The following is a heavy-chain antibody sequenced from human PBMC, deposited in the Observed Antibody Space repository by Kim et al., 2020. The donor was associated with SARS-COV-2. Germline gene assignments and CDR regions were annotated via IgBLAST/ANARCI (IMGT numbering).Heavy chain of an antibody. CDR3: ARGLTAAGTIDY. D-gene: IGHD6-13*01. V-gene: IGHV1-8*01. CDR2: MNPNSGNT. CDR1: GYTFTSYD. J-gene: IGHJ4*02. Sequence: ASVKVSCKASGYTFTSYDINWVRQATGQGLEWMGWMNPNSGNTGYAQKFQGRVTMTRNTSISTAYMELSSLRSEDTAVYYCARGLTAAGTIDYWGQGTLVTVSS.